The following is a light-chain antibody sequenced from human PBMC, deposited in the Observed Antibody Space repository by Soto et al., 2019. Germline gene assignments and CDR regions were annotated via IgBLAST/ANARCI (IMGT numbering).Light chain of an antibody. CDR3: QQYGGSLT. Sequence: EIVLTQSPATLSLSPGERATLSCGASQSISSYLAWYQQKPGLAPRLLIYDASSRATGIPDRFSGSGSGTDFTLTISRLEPEDFAVYYCQQYGGSLTVGPGTQVYIK. CDR2: DAS. J-gene: IGKJ3*01. V-gene: IGKV3D-20*01. CDR1: QSISSY.